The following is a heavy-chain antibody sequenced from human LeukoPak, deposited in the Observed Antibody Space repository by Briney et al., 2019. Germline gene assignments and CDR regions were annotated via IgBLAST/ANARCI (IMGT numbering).Heavy chain of an antibody. CDR1: GFTFDDYA. Sequence: GGSLRLSCAASGFTFDDYAMHWVRQAPGKGLEWVSGITWNSGSIAYADSVKGRFTISRDNAKNSLYLQMDSLRAEDTALYYCAKGLRITMVRGGFDYWGQGTLVTVSS. D-gene: IGHD3-10*01. CDR2: ITWNSGSI. CDR3: AKGLRITMVRGGFDY. J-gene: IGHJ4*02. V-gene: IGHV3-9*01.